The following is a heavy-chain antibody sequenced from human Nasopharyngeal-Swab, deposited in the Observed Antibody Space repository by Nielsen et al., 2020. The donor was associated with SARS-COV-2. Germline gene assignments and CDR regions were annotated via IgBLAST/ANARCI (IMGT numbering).Heavy chain of an antibody. CDR2: INAGRGNT. Sequence: ASVKVSCKASGYLLINQALHWVRQAPGQRPEFMGWINAGRGNTYYSQKFQGRVRISRDTSANTVYMELSRLRSADTAVYYCARVPAVAASRIDYWGQGTLVTVSS. D-gene: IGHD6-19*01. V-gene: IGHV1-3*01. J-gene: IGHJ4*02. CDR3: ARVPAVAASRIDY. CDR1: GYLLINQA.